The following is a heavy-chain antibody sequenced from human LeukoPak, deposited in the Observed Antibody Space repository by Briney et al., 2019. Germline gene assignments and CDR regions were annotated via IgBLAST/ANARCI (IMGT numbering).Heavy chain of an antibody. J-gene: IGHJ4*02. V-gene: IGHV3-9*01. CDR3: AKDREAYGSYGPPDFDY. D-gene: IGHD5-18*01. Sequence: GRSLRLSCAASGFTFDDYAMHWVRQAPGRGLEWVSGISWNRGSIDYADSVKGRFTISRDNAKNSLYLQMNSLRAEDTALYYCAKDREAYGSYGPPDFDYWGQGTLVTVSS. CDR1: GFTFDDYA. CDR2: ISWNRGSI.